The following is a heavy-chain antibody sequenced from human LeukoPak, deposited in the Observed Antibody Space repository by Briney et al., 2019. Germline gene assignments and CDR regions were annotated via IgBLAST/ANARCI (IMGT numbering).Heavy chain of an antibody. CDR2: IYYSGST. J-gene: IGHJ4*02. V-gene: IGHV4-39*07. CDR1: GGSISSYY. D-gene: IGHD6-19*01. CDR3: ARFNEQWLVRGFDY. Sequence: SETLSLTCTVSGGSISSYYWGWIRQPPGKGLEWIGSIYYSGSTYYNPSLKSRVTISVDTSKNQFSLKLSSVTAADTAVYYCARFNEQWLVRGFDYWGQGTLVTVSS.